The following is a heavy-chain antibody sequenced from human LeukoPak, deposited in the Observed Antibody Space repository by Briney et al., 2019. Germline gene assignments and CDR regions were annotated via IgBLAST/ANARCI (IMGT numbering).Heavy chain of an antibody. V-gene: IGHV3-74*03. J-gene: IGHJ4*02. CDR2: INGDGSST. CDR3: AKGGTTVVDY. Sequence: GGSLRLSCAASGFTFSGYSLTWVRQAPGKGLVWVSRINGDGSSTTYADSVKGRFTISRDNAKNTLYLQMNSLRAEDTAMYYCAKGGTTVVDYWGQGTLVTVSS. D-gene: IGHD4-23*01. CDR1: GFTFSGYS.